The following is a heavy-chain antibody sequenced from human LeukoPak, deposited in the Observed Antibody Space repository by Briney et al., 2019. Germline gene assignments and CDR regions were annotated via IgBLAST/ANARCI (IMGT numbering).Heavy chain of an antibody. CDR3: ARGALLYYFDY. J-gene: IGHJ4*02. Sequence: GGSLRLSCAASGFTVSSNYMSWVRQAPGKGLEWVSVIYSGGSTYYADPVKGRFTISRDNSKNTLYPQMNSLRAEDTAVYYCARGALLYYFDYWGQGTLVTVSS. V-gene: IGHV3-53*01. CDR2: IYSGGST. CDR1: GFTVSSNY. D-gene: IGHD2-21*01.